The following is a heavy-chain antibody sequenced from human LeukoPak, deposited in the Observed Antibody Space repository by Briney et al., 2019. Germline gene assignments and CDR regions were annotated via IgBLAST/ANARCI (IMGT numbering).Heavy chain of an antibody. CDR2: IKSDGSST. CDR1: GFTFSSYW. V-gene: IGHV3-74*01. Sequence: GGSLRLSCAASGFTFSSYWMHWVRQAPGKGLVWVSRIKSDGSSTSYADSVKGRFTISRDNSKNTLYLQMNSLRAEDTAVYYCAKFGAVLLWFGESNQDFDYWGQGTLVTVSS. J-gene: IGHJ4*02. D-gene: IGHD3-10*01. CDR3: AKFGAVLLWFGESNQDFDY.